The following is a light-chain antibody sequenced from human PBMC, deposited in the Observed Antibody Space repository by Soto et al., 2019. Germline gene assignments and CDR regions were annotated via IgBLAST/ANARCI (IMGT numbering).Light chain of an antibody. J-gene: IGKJ5*01. Sequence: EIVLTQSPATLSLSPGESATLSCRASQTAGRYLAWYQQKPGQAPRLLIYHASDRATGIPARFSGSGSETDFALTISSLEPADFAIYYCQPRRDWPLITFGQGTRLEI. CDR3: QPRRDWPLIT. CDR2: HAS. V-gene: IGKV3-11*01. CDR1: QTAGRY.